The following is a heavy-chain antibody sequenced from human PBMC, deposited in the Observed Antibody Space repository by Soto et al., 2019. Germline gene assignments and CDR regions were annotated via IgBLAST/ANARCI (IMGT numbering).Heavy chain of an antibody. D-gene: IGHD4-4*01. Sequence: QIQLVQSGAEVKRPGASVKVSCKASGYTFSTHGITWVRQAPGQGLEWMGWISAFNGNSKYAQKFQGRVTMTTDTSTATAYMELRSLRFDDTAVYYCAKGVYDYTFWGQEPWSPSRQ. V-gene: IGHV1-18*01. J-gene: IGHJ4*01. CDR1: GYTFSTHG. CDR2: ISAFNGNS. CDR3: AKGVYDYTF.